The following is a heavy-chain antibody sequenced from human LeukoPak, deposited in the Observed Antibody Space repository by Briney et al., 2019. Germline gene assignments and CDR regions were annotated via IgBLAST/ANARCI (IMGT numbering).Heavy chain of an antibody. D-gene: IGHD1-1*01. Sequence: ASVKVSCKASGYTFTGYYMHWVRQAPGQGLEWMGWINPKSGGTNYAQKFQGRVTMTRDTSISTAYMELSRLRSDDTAVYYCARVSWNDELDYWGQGTLVTVSS. V-gene: IGHV1-2*02. J-gene: IGHJ4*02. CDR2: INPKSGGT. CDR1: GYTFTGYY. CDR3: ARVSWNDELDY.